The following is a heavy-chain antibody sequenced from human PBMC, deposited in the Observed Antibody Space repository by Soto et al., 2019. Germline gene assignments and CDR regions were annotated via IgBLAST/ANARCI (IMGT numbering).Heavy chain of an antibody. D-gene: IGHD2-8*02. CDR3: ARDKITGLFDY. V-gene: IGHV4-59*12. J-gene: IGHJ4*02. CDR2: IYYSGST. Sequence: PSVTNSVTRSVADGYIRSYGGSWIRQPPGKGLEWIGYIYYSGSTNYNPSLKSRVTISVDTSKNQFSLKLTSVTAADTAVYYCARDKITGLFDYWGQGTLVTVSS. CDR1: DGYIRSYG.